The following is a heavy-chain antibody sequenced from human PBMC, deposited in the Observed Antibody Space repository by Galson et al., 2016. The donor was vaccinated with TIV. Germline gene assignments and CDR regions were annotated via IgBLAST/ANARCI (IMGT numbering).Heavy chain of an antibody. J-gene: IGHJ4*02. V-gene: IGHV3-7*01. CDR3: VRKDQVPDYCSITSCSHDH. D-gene: IGHD2-2*01. Sequence: SLRLSCAVSGFTFSSYWMSWVRQAPGRGLEWVANMKPVGSESNYVDSVRGRVTISRDNAKNSLYLQMNSLRAKDTAVYYCVRKDQVPDYCSITSCSHDHWGQGTLVTVSS. CDR1: GFTFSSYW. CDR2: MKPVGSES.